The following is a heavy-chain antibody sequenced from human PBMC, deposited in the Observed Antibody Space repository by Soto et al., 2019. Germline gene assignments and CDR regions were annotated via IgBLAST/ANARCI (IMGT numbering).Heavy chain of an antibody. Sequence: QVQLVQSGAEVKKPGSSVKVSCKASGGTFSSYAISWVRQAPGQGLEWMGGIMPIFETANYAQKFQGTVTITAGESTSTAYMELSSLKSEDTAVYYCASCRAAGIKMWTYYFDYWGQGTLVTVSS. V-gene: IGHV1-69*01. D-gene: IGHD6-25*01. J-gene: IGHJ4*02. CDR1: GGTFSSYA. CDR2: IMPIFETA. CDR3: ASCRAAGIKMWTYYFDY.